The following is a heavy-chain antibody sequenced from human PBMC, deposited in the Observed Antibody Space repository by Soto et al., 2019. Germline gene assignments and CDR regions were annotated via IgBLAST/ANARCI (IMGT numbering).Heavy chain of an antibody. D-gene: IGHD6-13*01. V-gene: IGHV4-30-4*01. Sequence: SETLSLTCTVSGGSISSGDYYWSWIRQPPGKGLEWIGYIYYSGSTYYNPSLKSRVTISVDTSKNQFSLKLSSVTAADTAVYYCARYSSSWYGYYGMDVWGQGTTVTVS. J-gene: IGHJ6*02. CDR2: IYYSGST. CDR1: GGSISSGDYY. CDR3: ARYSSSWYGYYGMDV.